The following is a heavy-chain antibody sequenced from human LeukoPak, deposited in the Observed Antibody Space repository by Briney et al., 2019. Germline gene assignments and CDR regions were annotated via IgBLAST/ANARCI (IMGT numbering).Heavy chain of an antibody. CDR1: GFTFSTSW. CDR2: INSDGSIT. Sequence: GGSLRLSCAASGFTFSTSWMHWVRQAPGKGLVWVSRINSDGSITSYADSVQGRLTISRDNAKNTLYLQMNSLRAEDMAVYYCARGVGGATLFDSWGQGTLVTVSS. CDR3: ARGVGGATLFDS. V-gene: IGHV3-74*01. D-gene: IGHD1-26*01. J-gene: IGHJ4*02.